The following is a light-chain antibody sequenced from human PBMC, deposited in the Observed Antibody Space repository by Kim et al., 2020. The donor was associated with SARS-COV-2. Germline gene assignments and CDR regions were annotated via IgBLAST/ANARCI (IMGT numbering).Light chain of an antibody. Sequence: SASVGDRVTIACRARQDIIDLFALYQQRSGAAPNLLFLAAYTLHAGVPSMFSGGGTGTEFSLTIDSLQPEDFATYSWQQVELYPSFGPGTKVDIK. V-gene: IGKV1-9*01. CDR3: QQVELYPS. CDR1: QDIIDL. J-gene: IGKJ3*01. CDR2: AAY.